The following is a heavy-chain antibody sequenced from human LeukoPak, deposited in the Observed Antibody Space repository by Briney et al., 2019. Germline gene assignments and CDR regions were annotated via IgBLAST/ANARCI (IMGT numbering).Heavy chain of an antibody. Sequence: GGSLRLSCAASGFSVSSNYMSWVRQAPGKGLEWVSFIYSGGSTYYPDSVKGRFTFSRDNSKNMLYLQMNSLRAEDTAVYYCAKESHYDSGAYYVDYWGQGTLSPSPQ. CDR3: AKESHYDSGAYYVDY. D-gene: IGHD3-10*01. V-gene: IGHV3-53*01. CDR2: IYSGGST. CDR1: GFSVSSNY. J-gene: IGHJ4*02.